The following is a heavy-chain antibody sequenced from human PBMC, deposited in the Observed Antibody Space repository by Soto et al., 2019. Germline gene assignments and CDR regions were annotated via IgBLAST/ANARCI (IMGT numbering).Heavy chain of an antibody. CDR3: ARQIYDSDSGPNFQYYFDS. J-gene: IGHJ4*02. D-gene: IGHD3-22*01. CDR1: GYTFSSNW. CDR2: IYPGDSET. Sequence: PGESLKISCQTSGYTFSSNWIGWVRQMPGKGLEWMGIIYPGDSETRYSPSFQGQVTISADRSFSTAYLQWTSLQASATAMYYCARQIYDSDSGPNFQYYFDSWGEGTLVTVSS. V-gene: IGHV5-51*01.